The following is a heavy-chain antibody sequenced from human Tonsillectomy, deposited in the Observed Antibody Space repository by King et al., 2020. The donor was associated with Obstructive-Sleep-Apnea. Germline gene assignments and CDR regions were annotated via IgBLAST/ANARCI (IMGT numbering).Heavy chain of an antibody. CDR2: IYCSVRT. D-gene: IGHD2-15*01. Sequence: QLQESGPGLVKPSETLSLTCTVSGCSTSSSSYYWVWILQPPWKGREWIGSIYCSVRTYYNPSLKSRVTISVDTSKTHFSLQLSSVTAADTAVYYCARDSVAGNNWFDPWGQGTLVTVSS. V-gene: IGHV4-39*07. J-gene: IGHJ5*02. CDR1: GCSTSSSSYY. CDR3: ARDSVAGNNWFDP.